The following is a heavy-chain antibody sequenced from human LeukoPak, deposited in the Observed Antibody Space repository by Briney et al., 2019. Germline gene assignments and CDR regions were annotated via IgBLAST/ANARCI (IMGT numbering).Heavy chain of an antibody. D-gene: IGHD5-18*01. V-gene: IGHV4-59*08. CDR1: GGSISSYY. J-gene: IGHJ4*02. CDR2: IYYSGST. Sequence: PSETLSLTCTVSGGSISSYYWSWIRQPPGKGLEWIGYIYYSGSTNYNPSLKSRVTISVDTSKNQFSLHLSSVTVADTAIYYCARVYIYGRSYFDYWGQGTLVTVSS. CDR3: ARVYIYGRSYFDY.